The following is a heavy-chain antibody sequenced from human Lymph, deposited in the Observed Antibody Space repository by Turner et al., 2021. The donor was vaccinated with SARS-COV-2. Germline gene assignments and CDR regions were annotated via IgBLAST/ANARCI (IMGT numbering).Heavy chain of an antibody. J-gene: IGHJ4*02. V-gene: IGHV1-69*10. D-gene: IGHD1-26*01. Sequence: QVQLVQSGAEVKKPGSSVKVSCKASGGTFSSHAISWVRQAPGHGLEWMGGIIPILVIATYAQKSQGRVPITAEKSTSTASMELSNLRPGDTPVYYCASGGGGRYFYFDYWGQGTLVTVSS. CDR1: GGTFSSHA. CDR3: ASGGGGRYFYFDY. CDR2: IIPILVIA.